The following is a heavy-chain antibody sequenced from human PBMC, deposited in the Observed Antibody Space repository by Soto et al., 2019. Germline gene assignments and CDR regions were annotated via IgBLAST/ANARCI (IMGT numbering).Heavy chain of an antibody. V-gene: IGHV3-33*01. D-gene: IGHD2-8*01. CDR2: IWYDGSNK. CDR3: ARVYCTNGVCPWPFDY. CDR1: GFTFSSYG. J-gene: IGHJ4*02. Sequence: GGSLRLSCAASGFTFSSYGMHWVRQAPGKGLEWVAVIWYDGSNKYYADSVKGRFTISRDNSKNTLYLQMNSLRAEDTAVYYCARVYCTNGVCPWPFDYWGQGTLVTVSS.